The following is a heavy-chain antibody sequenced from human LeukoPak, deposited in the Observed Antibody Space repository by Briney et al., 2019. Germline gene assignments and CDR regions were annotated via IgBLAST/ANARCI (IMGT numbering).Heavy chain of an antibody. CDR3: ARGHYGRAFDY. D-gene: IGHD3-10*01. CDR2: INHSGST. V-gene: IGHV4-34*01. CDR1: GGSFSGYY. Sequence: SETLSLTCAVYGGSFSGYYWSWIRQPPGKGLEWIGEINHSGSTNYNPSLKSRVTISVDTSKNQFSLKLSSVTAADTAVYYCARGHYGRAFDYWGQRTLVTVSS. J-gene: IGHJ4*02.